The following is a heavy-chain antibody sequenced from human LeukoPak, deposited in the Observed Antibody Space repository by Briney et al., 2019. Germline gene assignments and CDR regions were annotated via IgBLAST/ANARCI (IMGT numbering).Heavy chain of an antibody. CDR1: GGSVSSGGYS. V-gene: IGHV4-30-2*01. J-gene: IGHJ4*02. CDR3: ARYGGSGTYYFDY. CDR2: IYDSGST. D-gene: IGHD3-10*01. Sequence: SETLSLTCAVSGGSVSSGGYSWSWIRQPPGKGLEWIGYIYDSGSTYYNPSLKSRVTMSLDRSKNQFSLNLNSVTAADTAVYYCARYGGSGTYYFDYWGQGTLVTVSS.